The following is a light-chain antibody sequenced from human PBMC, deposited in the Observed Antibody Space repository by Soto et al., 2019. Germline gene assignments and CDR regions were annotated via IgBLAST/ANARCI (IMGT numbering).Light chain of an antibody. V-gene: IGKV1-39*01. CDR1: QSITSY. Sequence: DIQMTQSPSSLSASVGDRVTITCRASQSITSYLNWYQQKPGKAPQLLIYAASSLQSGVPSRFSGRGSGTDFTLNISSLQPEDFATYFCQQSYTTPWTFGHGTKVEVK. CDR2: AAS. J-gene: IGKJ1*01. CDR3: QQSYTTPWT.